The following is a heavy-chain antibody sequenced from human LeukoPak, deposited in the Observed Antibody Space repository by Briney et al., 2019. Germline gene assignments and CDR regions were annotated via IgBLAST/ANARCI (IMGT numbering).Heavy chain of an antibody. CDR3: ARGIFGMVLNAFDL. CDR2: IYYSGST. V-gene: IGHV4-59*01. J-gene: IGHJ3*01. Sequence: SETLSLTCTVSGGSISSYYWSWIRQAPGKGLEWIGYIYYSGSTNYNPSLKSRVTISVDTSTNQFSLKLSSVTAADTAVYYCARGIFGMVLNAFDLWGRGTMVTVSS. D-gene: IGHD3-3*01. CDR1: GGSISSYY.